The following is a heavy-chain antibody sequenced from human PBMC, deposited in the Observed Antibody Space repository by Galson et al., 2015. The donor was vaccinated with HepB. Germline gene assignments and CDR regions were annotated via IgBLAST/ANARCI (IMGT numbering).Heavy chain of an antibody. Sequence: SLRLSCAASGFTFSSYWMSWVRQAPGKGLEWVANIKQDGSEKYYVDSVKGRFTISRDNAKNSLYLQMNSLRAEDTAVYYCAGFQRMGAFDIWGQGTMVTVSS. V-gene: IGHV3-7*03. J-gene: IGHJ3*02. D-gene: IGHD6-25*01. CDR1: GFTFSSYW. CDR3: AGFQRMGAFDI. CDR2: IKQDGSEK.